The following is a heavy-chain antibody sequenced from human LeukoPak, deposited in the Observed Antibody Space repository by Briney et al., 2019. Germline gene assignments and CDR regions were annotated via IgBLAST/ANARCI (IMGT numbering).Heavy chain of an antibody. J-gene: IGHJ4*02. V-gene: IGHV3-23*01. Sequence: GGSLRLSCAASGVTLSSYAMSWARQAPGKGLEWVSGLSSSGSGGSTYYADSVKGRFTISRDNSKNTLYLQMNSPTDEDTAVYYCAKKWGVGTTTLDYFDYWGQGTLVTVSS. CDR1: GVTLSSYA. CDR2: LSSSGSGGST. CDR3: AKKWGVGTTTLDYFDY. D-gene: IGHD1-26*01.